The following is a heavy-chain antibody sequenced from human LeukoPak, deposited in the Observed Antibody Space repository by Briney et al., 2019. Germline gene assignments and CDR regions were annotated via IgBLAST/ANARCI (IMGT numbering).Heavy chain of an antibody. CDR2: ISGSDDST. CDR1: GFTFSSYA. J-gene: IGHJ5*01. CDR3: AKPSSSWFDY. V-gene: IGHV3-23*01. D-gene: IGHD6-13*01. Sequence: GGSLRLSCAASGFTFSSYAMSWVRQAPGKGLEWVSAISGSDDSTYYADSVKSRFTISRDNSKNTLYLQMNSLRAEDTAVYYCAKPSSSWFDYWAREPWSPSPQ.